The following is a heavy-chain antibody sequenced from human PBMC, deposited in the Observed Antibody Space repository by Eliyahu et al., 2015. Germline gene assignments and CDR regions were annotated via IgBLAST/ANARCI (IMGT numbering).Heavy chain of an antibody. D-gene: IGHD4-17*01. CDR3: AKTPTRVDYGDSFDY. Sequence: EVQLLESGGGXVQPGESLXXSCAASGFSFRXFAMSWVRXAPGXGLEWVSVIRRRGGGSFYSDSVKGRFTISRDDSTSTLYLQMDRLRAEDRAVYFCAKTPTRVDYGDSFDYWGQGTRVTVSS. CDR2: IRRRGGGS. V-gene: IGHV3-23*01. J-gene: IGHJ4*02. CDR1: GFSFRXFA.